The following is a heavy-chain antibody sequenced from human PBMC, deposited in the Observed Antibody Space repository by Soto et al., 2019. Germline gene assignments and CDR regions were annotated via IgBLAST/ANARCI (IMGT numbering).Heavy chain of an antibody. J-gene: IGHJ6*02. V-gene: IGHV1-18*04. CDR2: ISAYNGNT. D-gene: IGHD4-4*01. CDR1: GYTFTSYG. CDR3: ARDLRYSNLYYYYYYGMDV. Sequence: GASVKVSCKASGYTFTSYGISWVREAPGQGLEWMGWISAYNGNTNYAQKLQGRVTMTTDTSTSTAYMELRSLRSDDTAVYYCARDLRYSNLYYYYYYGMDVWGQGTTVTVSS.